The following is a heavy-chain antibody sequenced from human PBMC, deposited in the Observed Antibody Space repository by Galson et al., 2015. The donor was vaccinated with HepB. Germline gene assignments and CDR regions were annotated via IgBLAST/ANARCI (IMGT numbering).Heavy chain of an antibody. V-gene: IGHV3-9*01. J-gene: IGHJ3*02. D-gene: IGHD2-2*01. CDR1: GFTFEDYA. CDR2: INWNSDSV. CDR3: AKVGRTNCYGCRPFDI. Sequence: SLRLSCAGSGFTFEDYAIHWVRQAPGNGLEWVASINWNSDSVAYADSVKGRFTISRDNAKKFLYLQMSSLRTEDTALYYCAKVGRTNCYGCRPFDIWGQGTRVIVSS.